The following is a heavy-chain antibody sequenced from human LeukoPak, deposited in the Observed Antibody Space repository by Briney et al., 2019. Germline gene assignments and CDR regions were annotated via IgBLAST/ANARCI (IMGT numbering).Heavy chain of an antibody. J-gene: IGHJ4*02. D-gene: IGHD6-19*01. CDR2: IWYDGSNK. Sequence: GRSLRLSCAASGFTFSSYCMHWVRQAPGKGLEWVAVIWYDGSNKYYADSVKGRFTISRDNSKNALYLQMNSLRAEDTAVYYCARDHSSGWYSDYFDYWGQGTLVTVSS. CDR1: GFTFSSYC. V-gene: IGHV3-33*01. CDR3: ARDHSSGWYSDYFDY.